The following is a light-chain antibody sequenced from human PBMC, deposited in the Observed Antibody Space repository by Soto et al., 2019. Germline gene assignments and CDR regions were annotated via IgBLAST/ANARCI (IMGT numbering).Light chain of an antibody. CDR2: GAS. CDR1: QSVSSN. CDR3: QQYDNWPPYT. Sequence: EIVMTQSPATLSVSPGERATLSCRASQSVSSNLAWYQQKPGQAPRLLFYGASTRATGIPARFSGSGSGTEFTLTISSLQSEDLAVYYCQQYDNWPPYTFGQGTKLQIK. J-gene: IGKJ2*01. V-gene: IGKV3-15*01.